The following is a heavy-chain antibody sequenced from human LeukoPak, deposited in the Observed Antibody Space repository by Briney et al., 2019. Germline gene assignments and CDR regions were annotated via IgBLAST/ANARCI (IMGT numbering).Heavy chain of an antibody. CDR2: INSDGSIT. CDR3: AGGISATGGG. CDR1: GFTFSSYW. Sequence: PGGSLRLSCAVSGFTFSSYWMHRVRQAPGKGLVWVSRINSDGSITTYADSVKGRFTISRDNAKNTLYLQMNSLRAEDTAVYYCAGGISATGGGWGQGTMVTVSS. J-gene: IGHJ3*01. V-gene: IGHV3-74*01. D-gene: IGHD6-13*01.